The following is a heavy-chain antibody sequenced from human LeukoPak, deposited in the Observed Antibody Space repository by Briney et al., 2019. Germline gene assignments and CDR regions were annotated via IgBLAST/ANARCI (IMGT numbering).Heavy chain of an antibody. V-gene: IGHV1-69*04. Sequence: SVKVPCKASGGTFSSYAISWVRQAPGQGLEWMGRIIPILGIANYAQKFQGRVTITADKSTSTAYMELSSLRSEDTAVYYCARDRYCSGGSCYSYYYGMDVWGQGTTVTVSS. CDR3: ARDRYCSGGSCYSYYYGMDV. CDR1: GGTFSSYA. J-gene: IGHJ6*02. CDR2: IIPILGIA. D-gene: IGHD2-15*01.